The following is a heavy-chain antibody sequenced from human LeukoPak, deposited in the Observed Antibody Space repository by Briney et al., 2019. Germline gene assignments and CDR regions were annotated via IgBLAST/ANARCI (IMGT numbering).Heavy chain of an antibody. Sequence: GASVKVSCKASGGTFTSHAISWVRQAPGQGLGWMGRIIPILGVANYAQKFQDRVTITADISTNTANMELSSLRSDDTAVYYCARGAEKEVWFDPWGQGTLVTVSS. CDR3: ARGAEKEVWFDP. V-gene: IGHV1-69*04. CDR2: IIPILGVA. J-gene: IGHJ5*02. CDR1: GGTFTSHA.